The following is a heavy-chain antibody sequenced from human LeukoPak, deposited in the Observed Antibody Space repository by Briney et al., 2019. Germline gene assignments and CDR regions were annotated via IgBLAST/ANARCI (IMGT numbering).Heavy chain of an antibody. CDR3: ARRPLREGPNDY. J-gene: IGHJ4*02. V-gene: IGHV5-51*01. Sequence: GESLEISWQGSGYSFTSYWIGWVRQLPGKGLGWMGIIYPGDSDTRYRPSFQGQVTISADKSISTAYLQRSSLKAADTAMYYCARRPLREGPNDYWGQGTLVAVSS. D-gene: IGHD2-8*01. CDR2: IYPGDSDT. CDR1: GYSFTSYW.